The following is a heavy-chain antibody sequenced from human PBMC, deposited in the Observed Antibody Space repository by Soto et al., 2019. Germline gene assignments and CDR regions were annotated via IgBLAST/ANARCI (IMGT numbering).Heavy chain of an antibody. J-gene: IGHJ4*02. Sequence: SETLSLTCTVSGGSISSSSYYWGWIRQPPGKGLEWIGSIYYSGNTYYNPTLKSRVSMSVDTSKNQFSLKLSSVTAADTAVYYCARRYGGNFDYWGQGTLVTVSS. V-gene: IGHV4-39*07. D-gene: IGHD1-26*01. CDR2: IYYSGNT. CDR3: ARRYGGNFDY. CDR1: GGSISSSSYY.